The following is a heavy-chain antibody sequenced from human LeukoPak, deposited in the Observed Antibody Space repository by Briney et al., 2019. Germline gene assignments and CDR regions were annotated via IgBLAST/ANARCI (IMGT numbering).Heavy chain of an antibody. Sequence: SETLSLTCTVSGYSISSGYYWGWIRPPPGKGLEWIGSIYHSGSTYYNPSLKSRVTISVDTSKNQFSLKLSSVTAADTAVYYCASSGYYYYKGGFDYWGQGTLVTVSS. CDR1: GYSISSGYY. CDR2: IYHSGST. V-gene: IGHV4-38-2*02. D-gene: IGHD3-22*01. J-gene: IGHJ4*02. CDR3: ASSGYYYYKGGFDY.